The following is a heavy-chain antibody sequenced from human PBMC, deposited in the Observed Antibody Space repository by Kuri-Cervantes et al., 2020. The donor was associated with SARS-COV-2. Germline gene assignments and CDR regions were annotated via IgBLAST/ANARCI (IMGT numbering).Heavy chain of an antibody. CDR2: IWYDGSNK. CDR3: ARHIDDCGGDCQPNDGFDI. CDR1: GFTFSSYG. Sequence: GGSLRLSCAASGFTFSSYGMHWVRQAPGKGLEWVAVIWYDGSNKYYADSVKGRFTISRDNSKNTLYLQMNSLRAEDTAVYYCARHIDDCGGDCQPNDGFDIWGQGTMVTVSS. J-gene: IGHJ3*02. D-gene: IGHD2-21*01. V-gene: IGHV3-33*01.